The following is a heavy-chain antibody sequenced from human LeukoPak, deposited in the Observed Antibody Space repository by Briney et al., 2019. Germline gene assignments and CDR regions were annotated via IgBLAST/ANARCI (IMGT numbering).Heavy chain of an antibody. V-gene: IGHV3-74*01. D-gene: IGHD5-18*01. Sequence: GGTLSLSCAASGLTLSGYWMHWVRQAPGKGLVWVSRINGDASSTSYADSVKGRFTISRDNAKSTLYLQMNSLRVEDTAVYYCARTRGNTYGYFEYWGQETLVSVSS. CDR2: INGDASST. J-gene: IGHJ4*02. CDR3: ARTRGNTYGYFEY. CDR1: GLTLSGYW.